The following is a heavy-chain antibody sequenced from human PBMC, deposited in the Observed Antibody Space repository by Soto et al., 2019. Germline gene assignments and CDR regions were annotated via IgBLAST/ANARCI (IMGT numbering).Heavy chain of an antibody. D-gene: IGHD5-18*01. CDR1: GGSISSYY. J-gene: IGHJ4*02. CDR2: IYYSGST. Sequence: SETLSLTCTVSGGSISSYYWSWIRQPPGKGLEWIGYIYYSGSTNYNPSLKSRVTISVDTSKNQFSLKLSSVTAADTAVYYCARARYGTRSGWEYSYGQFDYWGQGTLVTVSS. V-gene: IGHV4-59*01. CDR3: ARARYGTRSGWEYSYGQFDY.